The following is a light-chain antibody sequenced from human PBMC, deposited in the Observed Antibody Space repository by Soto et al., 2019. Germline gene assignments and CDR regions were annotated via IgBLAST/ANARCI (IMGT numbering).Light chain of an antibody. CDR2: EVT. Sequence: QSALTQPPSASGSPGQSVTISCTGTSSDVDGYHYVSWYQQHPGKAPKLMIHEVTKRPSGVPDRFSGSKSGNTASLTVSGLQAEDEADYYCSSYAGSNNLVFGGGTKVTVL. CDR3: SSYAGSNNLV. J-gene: IGLJ2*01. V-gene: IGLV2-8*01. CDR1: SSDVDGYHY.